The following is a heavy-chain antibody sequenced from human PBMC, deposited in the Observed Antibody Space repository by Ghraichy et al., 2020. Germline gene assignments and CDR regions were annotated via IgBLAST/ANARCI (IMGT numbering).Heavy chain of an antibody. Sequence: SETLSLTCTVSGGSISRSTYHWGWIRQPPGKGLEWIGSIYYSGSTYYNPSLKSRVTMSVDTYKNQFSLKLSSVTAADTALYYCATHDRYFDFWGQGTQVTVSS. CDR2: IYYSGST. CDR1: GGSISRSTYH. J-gene: IGHJ4*02. CDR3: ATHDRYFDF. V-gene: IGHV4-39*01.